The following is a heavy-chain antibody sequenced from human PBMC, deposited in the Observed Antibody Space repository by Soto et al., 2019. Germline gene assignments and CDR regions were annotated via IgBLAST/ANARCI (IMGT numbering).Heavy chain of an antibody. CDR1: GFIFRNYA. V-gene: IGHV3-23*01. J-gene: IGHJ6*02. CDR3: ARDRYSYYDFWSGSLPYYYYGMDV. D-gene: IGHD3-3*01. CDR2: ISGSAGSR. Sequence: GVSLRLSCAASGFIFRNYAMSWVRQAPGKGLEWVSAISGSAGSRYYADSVKGRFTISRDNSKNTLYLQMNSLRAEDTAVYYCARDRYSYYDFWSGSLPYYYYGMDVWGQGTTVTVSS.